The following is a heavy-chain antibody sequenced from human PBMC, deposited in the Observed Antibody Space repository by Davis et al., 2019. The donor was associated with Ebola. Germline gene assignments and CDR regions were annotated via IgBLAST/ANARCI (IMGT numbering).Heavy chain of an antibody. D-gene: IGHD3-10*01. CDR3: ARDYPSGAFAMDV. V-gene: IGHV1-46*01. J-gene: IGHJ6*04. Sequence: AASVKVSCKASGYTFIAYFMHWVRQAPGQGLEWMGIINPTDGTTTYAQKFKGRVTVTRDTSTSTVYMELRSLRSEDTALYYCARDYPSGAFAMDVWGRGTTVTVSS. CDR2: INPTDGTT. CDR1: GYTFIAYF.